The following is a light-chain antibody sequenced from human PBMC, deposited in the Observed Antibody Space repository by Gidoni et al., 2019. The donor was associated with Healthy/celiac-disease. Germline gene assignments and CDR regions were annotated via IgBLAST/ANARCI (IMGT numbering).Light chain of an antibody. J-gene: IGKJ2*01. CDR2: KAS. Sequence: DIQMTQSPSTLSAAVGDRVTITCRASQSISSWLAWYQQKPGKAPKLLIYKASSLESGVPSRFSGIGSGTEFTLTISSLQPDDFATYYCQQYNSYSPYMYTFGQGTKLEIK. V-gene: IGKV1-5*03. CDR3: QQYNSYSPYMYT. CDR1: QSISSW.